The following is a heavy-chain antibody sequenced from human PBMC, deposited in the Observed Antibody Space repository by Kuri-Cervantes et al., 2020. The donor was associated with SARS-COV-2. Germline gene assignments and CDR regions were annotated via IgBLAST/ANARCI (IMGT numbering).Heavy chain of an antibody. CDR2: IKSKTDDTTT. V-gene: IGHV3-15*07. CDR3: TSSMVTTFYHYGMDV. CDR1: GFTFSNAW. J-gene: IGHJ6*02. D-gene: IGHD4/OR15-4a*01. Sequence: GGSRRLSWSASGFTFSNAWMNWVRQAPGKGLEWVGRIKSKTDDTTTDYAAPVKGRLTISRDDSKNKLYLQMNRLKTEDTAVYYCTSSMVTTFYHYGMDVWGQGTTVTVSS.